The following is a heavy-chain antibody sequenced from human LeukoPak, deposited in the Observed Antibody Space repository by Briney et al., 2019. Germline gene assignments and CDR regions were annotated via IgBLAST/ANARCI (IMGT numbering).Heavy chain of an antibody. Sequence: GGSLRLSCAASGFTFSNYAMTWVRQAPGKGLEWVSSLSSRSRYIYYADSLKGRFTISRDNAKNSLYLQMNSLRAEDTAVYYCARDKGVAQNYFDYWGQGTLVTVSS. CDR1: GFTFSNYA. CDR2: LSSRSRYI. J-gene: IGHJ4*02. CDR3: ARDKGVAQNYFDY. V-gene: IGHV3-21*01. D-gene: IGHD3-3*01.